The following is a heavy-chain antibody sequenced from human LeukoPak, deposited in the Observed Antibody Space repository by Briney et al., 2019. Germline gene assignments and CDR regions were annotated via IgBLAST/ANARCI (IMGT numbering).Heavy chain of an antibody. Sequence: ASVKVSCKASGGTFSSYAISWVRQAPGQGLEWMGGIIPIFGTANYAQKFQGRVTITADESTSTAYMELSSLRSEDTAVYYCARSFGSCTNGVCYMNWFDPWGQGTLVTVSS. CDR2: IIPIFGTA. CDR3: ARSFGSCTNGVCYMNWFDP. CDR1: GGTFSSYA. D-gene: IGHD2-8*01. V-gene: IGHV1-69*13. J-gene: IGHJ5*02.